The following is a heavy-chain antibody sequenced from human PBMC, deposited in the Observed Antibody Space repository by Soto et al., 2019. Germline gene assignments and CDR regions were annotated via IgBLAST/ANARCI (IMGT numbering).Heavy chain of an antibody. J-gene: IGHJ5*02. V-gene: IGHV4-39*01. Sequence: SETLSLTCTFSCGSISSSSYYWGWIRPPPGKRLEWIGSIYYSGSTYHTPSLKIRVTISVDTSPTQFSLNLSSVTAAYTVVFYCASVYNWNYIGRWFDPWGQGTLVTVSS. CDR2: IYYSGST. CDR1: CGSISSSSYY. D-gene: IGHD1-7*01. CDR3: ASVYNWNYIGRWFDP.